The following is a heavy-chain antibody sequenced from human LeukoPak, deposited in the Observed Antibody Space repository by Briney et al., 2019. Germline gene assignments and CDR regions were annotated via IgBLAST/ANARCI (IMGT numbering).Heavy chain of an antibody. CDR1: GGSISSSSYY. Sequence: SETLSLTCTVSGGSISSSSYYWGWIRQPPGKGLEWIGSIYYSGSTYYNPSLKSRVTISVDTSKNQFSLKLSSVTAADTAVYYCASGIYSGSYYFDYWGQGTLVTVSS. J-gene: IGHJ4*02. V-gene: IGHV4-39*07. D-gene: IGHD1-26*01. CDR2: IYYSGST. CDR3: ASGIYSGSYYFDY.